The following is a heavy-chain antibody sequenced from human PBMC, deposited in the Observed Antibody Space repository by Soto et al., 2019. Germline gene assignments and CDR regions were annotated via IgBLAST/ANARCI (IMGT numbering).Heavy chain of an antibody. J-gene: IGHJ4*02. V-gene: IGHV3-23*01. CDR2: ISGSGGST. CDR1: GFTFSSYA. D-gene: IGHD2-15*01. CDR3: AKDLVGSNADYFDY. Sequence: GGSLRLSCAASGFTFSSYAMIWVRQAPGKGLEWVSAISGSGGSTYYADSVKGRFTISRDNSKNTLYLQMNSLRAEDAAVYYCAKDLVGSNADYFDYWGQGTLVTVSS.